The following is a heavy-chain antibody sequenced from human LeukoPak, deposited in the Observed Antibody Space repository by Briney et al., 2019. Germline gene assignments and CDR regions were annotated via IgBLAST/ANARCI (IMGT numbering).Heavy chain of an antibody. CDR3: ARERHDYWSGHDY. Sequence: PSQTLSLTCTVSGGSISSGSYYWSWIRQPAGKGLEWIGRIYTSGSTNYNPSLKSRATISVDTSKNQFSLKLSSVTAADTAVYYCARERHDYWSGHDYWGQGTLVTVSS. D-gene: IGHD3-3*01. CDR1: GGSISSGSYY. CDR2: IYTSGST. J-gene: IGHJ4*01. V-gene: IGHV4-61*02.